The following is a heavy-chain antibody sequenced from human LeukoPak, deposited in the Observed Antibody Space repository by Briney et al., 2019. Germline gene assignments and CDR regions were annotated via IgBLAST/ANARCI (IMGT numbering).Heavy chain of an antibody. V-gene: IGHV4-34*01. CDR1: GGSFSGYY. D-gene: IGHD3-10*01. J-gene: IGHJ4*02. Sequence: SETLSLTCAVYGGSFSGYYWSWIRQPPGKGLEWIGEINHSGSTNYNPSLKSRVTISVDTSKNQVSLNLSSVTAADTAMYYCARASGGDGSGSLWGQGTLVTVSS. CDR3: ARASGGDGSGSL. CDR2: INHSGST.